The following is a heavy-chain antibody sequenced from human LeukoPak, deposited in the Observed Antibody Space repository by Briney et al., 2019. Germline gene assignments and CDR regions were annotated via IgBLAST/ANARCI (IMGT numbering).Heavy chain of an antibody. CDR1: AFTFSDYS. CDR2: ISGRSSTI. V-gene: IGHV3-48*01. J-gene: IGHJ4*02. CDR3: ARDRLTSGSYFFDY. Sequence: PGGSLRLSCAASAFTFSDYSMSWVRQAPGKGLEWISYISGRSSTIYYADSVRGRFTTSRDNAKNSMYLQMNSLRAEDTAVYYCARDRLTSGSYFFDYWGQGTLVTVSS. D-gene: IGHD1-26*01.